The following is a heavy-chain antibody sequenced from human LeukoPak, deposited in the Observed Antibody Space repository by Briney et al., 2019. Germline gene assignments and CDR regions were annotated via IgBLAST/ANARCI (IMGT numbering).Heavy chain of an antibody. D-gene: IGHD3-16*02. CDR2: ISSSGSII. CDR3: AKDSPRTRGYDYVWGSYRKNYYYGMDG. Sequence: PGGSLRLSCAASGFTFRDYYMSWIRQAPGKGLEWVAYISSSGSIIHHADSVKGRFTISRDNAKNSLYLQMNSLRAEDTAVYYCAKDSPRTRGYDYVWGSYRKNYYYGMDGWGQGTTVTVSS. V-gene: IGHV3-11*04. J-gene: IGHJ6*02. CDR1: GFTFRDYY.